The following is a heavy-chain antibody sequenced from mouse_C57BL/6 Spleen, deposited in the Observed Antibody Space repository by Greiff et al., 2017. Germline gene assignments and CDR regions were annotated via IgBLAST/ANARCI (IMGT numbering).Heavy chain of an antibody. CDR3: ARPYYYDMSYFAS. J-gene: IGHJ2*01. CDR2: IDPNSGCT. D-gene: IGHD1-1*01. V-gene: IGHV1-72*01. CDR1: GYTFTSYW. Sequence: QVQLQQPGAELVNPGASVKLSCQASGYTFTSYWMHWVKQRPGRGLEWIGRIDPNSGCTTYNEKFKSTATLTVDKPSSTAYMQLSSLTSEDSAVYYWARPYYYDMSYFASWGQGTMVTVSA.